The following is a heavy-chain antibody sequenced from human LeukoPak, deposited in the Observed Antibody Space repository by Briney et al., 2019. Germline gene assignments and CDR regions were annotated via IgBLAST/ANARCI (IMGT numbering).Heavy chain of an antibody. J-gene: IGHJ6*03. D-gene: IGHD6-13*01. CDR3: ARSYSSSWSYYYYYYMDV. V-gene: IGHV4-59*01. CDR2: IYYSGST. CDR1: GGSISSYY. Sequence: PSETLSLTCTVSGGSISSYYWSWIRQPPGKGLEWIGYIYYSGSTNYNPPLKSRVTISVDTSKNQFSLKLSSVTAADTAVYYCARSYSSSWSYYYYYYMDVWGKGTTVTVSS.